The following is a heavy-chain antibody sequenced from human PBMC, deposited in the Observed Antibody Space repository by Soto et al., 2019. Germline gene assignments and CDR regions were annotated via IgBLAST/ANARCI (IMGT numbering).Heavy chain of an antibody. V-gene: IGHV3-30-3*01. CDR1: AFTFSSYA. D-gene: IGHD3-10*01. Sequence: GGSLRLSCAASAFTFSSYAMHWVRQAPGKGLEWVAVITYDGSLKYYADSVKGRFTISRDNSKNTLYLQMNSLRVEDTAVYHCVRDKYGSGSYMDYWGQGTLVTVSS. J-gene: IGHJ4*02. CDR2: ITYDGSLK. CDR3: VRDKYGSGSYMDY.